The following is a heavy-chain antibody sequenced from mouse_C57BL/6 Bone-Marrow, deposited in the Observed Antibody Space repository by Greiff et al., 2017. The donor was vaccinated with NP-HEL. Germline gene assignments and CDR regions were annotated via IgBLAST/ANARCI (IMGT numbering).Heavy chain of an antibody. CDR3: TTWERYFDY. V-gene: IGHV1-15*01. D-gene: IGHD4-1*01. Sequence: VKLQESGAELVRPGASVTLSCKASGYTFTDYEMHWVKQTPVHGLEWIGAIDPETGGTAYNQKFKGKAILTADKSSSTAYMELRSLTSEDSAVYYCTTWERYFDYWGQGTTLTVSS. J-gene: IGHJ2*01. CDR1: GYTFTDYE. CDR2: IDPETGGT.